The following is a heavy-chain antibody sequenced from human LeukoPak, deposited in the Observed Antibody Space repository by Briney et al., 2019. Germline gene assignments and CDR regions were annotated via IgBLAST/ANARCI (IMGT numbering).Heavy chain of an antibody. CDR1: GDSVSSQNGA. D-gene: IGHD6-19*01. J-gene: IGHJ4*02. Sequence: SQTLSLTCAVSGDSVSSQNGAWNWIRQSPSRGLEWLGRTYYRSKWYNDYAESMEGRMTISQDTSKNQYSLHLNSATPDDTAVYYCARDFGTTGWHTFDYWGQGTLVTVSS. CDR3: ARDFGTTGWHTFDY. V-gene: IGHV6-1*01. CDR2: TYYRSKWYN.